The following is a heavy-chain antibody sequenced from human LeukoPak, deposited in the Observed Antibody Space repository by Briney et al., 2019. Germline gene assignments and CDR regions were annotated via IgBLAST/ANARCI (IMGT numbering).Heavy chain of an antibody. D-gene: IGHD5-18*01. CDR1: GGSFSGYY. V-gene: IGHV4-34*01. J-gene: IGHJ4*02. CDR2: INHSGNT. CDR3: ARVSYWGRDTAMDGLDY. Sequence: SETLSLTCAVYGGSFSGYYWSWIRQPPGKGLEWIGEINHSGNTNYTPSLKSRVTISVDTSKNQFSLKLTSVTAADTAVYYCARVSYWGRDTAMDGLDYWGQGTLVTVSS.